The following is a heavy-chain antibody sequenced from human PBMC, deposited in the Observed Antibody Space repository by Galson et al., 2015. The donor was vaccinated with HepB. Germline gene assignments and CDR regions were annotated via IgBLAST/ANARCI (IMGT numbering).Heavy chain of an antibody. CDR3: ARFVDRNPGRFDP. CDR1: GYSISSGYY. CDR2: IYHSRST. Sequence: ETLSLTCAVSGYSISSGYYWGWIRQPPGKGLEWIGSIYHSRSTYYNPSLKSRVTISGDTSKHQFSLKLTSVTAADTAVYYCARFVDRNPGRFDPWGQGALVTVAS. J-gene: IGHJ5*02. D-gene: IGHD1-14*01. V-gene: IGHV4-38-2*01.